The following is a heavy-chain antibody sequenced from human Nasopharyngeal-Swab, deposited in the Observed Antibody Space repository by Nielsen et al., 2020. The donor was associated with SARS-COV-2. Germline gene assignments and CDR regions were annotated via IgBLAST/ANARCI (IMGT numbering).Heavy chain of an antibody. J-gene: IGHJ4*02. V-gene: IGHV1-46*01. CDR3: ASQPGHSSGWYDY. CDR1: GYTFTSYY. Sequence: ASVKVSCKASGYTFTSYYMHWVRQAPGQGLEWMGIINPSGGSTSYAQKFQGRVTMTRDTSISTAYMELSRLRSDDTAVYYCASQPGHSSGWYDYWGQGTLVTVSS. CDR2: INPSGGST. D-gene: IGHD6-19*01.